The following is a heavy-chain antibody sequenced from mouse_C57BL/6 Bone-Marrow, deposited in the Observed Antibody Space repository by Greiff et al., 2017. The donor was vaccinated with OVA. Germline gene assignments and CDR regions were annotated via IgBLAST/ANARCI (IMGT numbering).Heavy chain of an antibody. CDR3: ARDYYGNYRVAMDY. V-gene: IGHV5-6*02. Sequence: EVMLVESGGDLVKPGGSLKLSCAASGFTFSSYGMSWVRQTPDKRLEWVATISSGGSYTYYPDSVKGRFPISRDNAKNTLYLQMSSLKSKDTAMYYCARDYYGNYRVAMDYWGQGTSVTVSS. J-gene: IGHJ4*01. CDR1: GFTFSSYG. D-gene: IGHD2-1*01. CDR2: ISSGGSYT.